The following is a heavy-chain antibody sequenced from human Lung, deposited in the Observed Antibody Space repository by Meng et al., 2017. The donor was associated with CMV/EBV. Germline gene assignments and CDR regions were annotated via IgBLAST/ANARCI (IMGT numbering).Heavy chain of an antibody. Sequence: GEXXKISCAASGFDFTTYAMTWVRQAPGRGLEWVSSISGSGGATYYAASVKGRFTVSRDNSKNTLFLQINSLRAEDTALYYCAKGARMAGAGPDYWGQGNXVTCSS. J-gene: IGHJ4*02. D-gene: IGHD6-13*01. CDR2: ISGSGGAT. CDR3: AKGARMAGAGPDY. CDR1: GFDFTTYA. V-gene: IGHV3-23*01.